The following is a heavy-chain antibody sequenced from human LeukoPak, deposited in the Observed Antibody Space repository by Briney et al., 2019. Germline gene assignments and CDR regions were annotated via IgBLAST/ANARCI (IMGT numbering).Heavy chain of an antibody. J-gene: IGHJ6*03. CDR3: ARGNFGVVQSYYYMDV. CDR2: INHSGST. CDR1: GGSISSSSYY. D-gene: IGHD3-3*01. V-gene: IGHV4-39*07. Sequence: SETLSLTCTVSGGSISSSSYYWGWIRQPPGKGLEWIGEINHSGSTNYNPSLKSRVTISVDTSKNQFSLKLSSVTAADTAVYYCARGNFGVVQSYYYMDVWGKGTTVTVSS.